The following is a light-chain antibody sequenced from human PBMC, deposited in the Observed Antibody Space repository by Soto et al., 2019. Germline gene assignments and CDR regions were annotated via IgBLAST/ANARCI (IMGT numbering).Light chain of an antibody. CDR3: QQSNNWPYT. CDR1: QSVSTN. CDR2: GAS. Sequence: EIVLTQSPGTLSVSPGERANLSCRASQSVSTNLAWFQQKPGQAPRLLIYGASTRATGIPARFSGSGSVTEFTLTINSLQSEDLAVYYCQQSNNWPYTFGQGTKLEV. J-gene: IGKJ2*01. V-gene: IGKV3-15*01.